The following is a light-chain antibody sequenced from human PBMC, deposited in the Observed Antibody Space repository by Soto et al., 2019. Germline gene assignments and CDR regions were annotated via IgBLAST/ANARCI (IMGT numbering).Light chain of an antibody. CDR2: GAS. CDR1: QSIRDN. Sequence: EIVMTQSPATLSVSPGERATLSCRASQSIRDNLAWYQQRPGQAPRLLISGASTRATGVPARFIGSGSGTEFILSIGSLQSEDFAVYYCQQYNDWPKTFGQGTKVDIK. CDR3: QQYNDWPKT. J-gene: IGKJ1*01. V-gene: IGKV3-15*01.